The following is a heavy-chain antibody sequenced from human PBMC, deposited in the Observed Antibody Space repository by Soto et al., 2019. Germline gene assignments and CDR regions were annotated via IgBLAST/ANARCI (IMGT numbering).Heavy chain of an antibody. Sequence: VGSLRLSCAASGFTFSSYDMHWVRQATGKGLEWVSAIGTAGDTYYPGSVKGRFTISRENAKNSLYLQMNSLRAGDTAVYYCARSGYSSSWSSGSHFYGMDVWGQGTTVTVSS. V-gene: IGHV3-13*01. CDR1: GFTFSSYD. CDR3: ARSGYSSSWSSGSHFYGMDV. J-gene: IGHJ6*02. CDR2: IGTAGDT. D-gene: IGHD6-13*01.